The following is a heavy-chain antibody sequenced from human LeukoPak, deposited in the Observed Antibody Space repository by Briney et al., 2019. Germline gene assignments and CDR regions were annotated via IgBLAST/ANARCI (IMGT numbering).Heavy chain of an antibody. CDR2: ISSSSSDT. CDR3: AREPYSSTWSYGMDV. D-gene: IGHD6-6*01. Sequence: KPGGSLRLSCAASGFTFSDSYMSWIRQTPGKGLEWLSYISSSSSDTNYADSVKGRFTISRDNSKNTLYLQMNTLRAEDTAVYYYAREPYSSTWSYGMDVWGQGTTVTVSS. CDR1: GFTFSDSY. J-gene: IGHJ6*02. V-gene: IGHV3-11*05.